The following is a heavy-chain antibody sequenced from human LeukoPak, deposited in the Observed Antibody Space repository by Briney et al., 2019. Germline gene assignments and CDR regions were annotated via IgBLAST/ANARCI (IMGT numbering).Heavy chain of an antibody. CDR2: IYHSGST. V-gene: IGHV4-38-2*01. D-gene: IGHD3-10*01. Sequence: SETLSLTXAVSGYSISSGYYWGWIRQPPGKRLEWIGSIYHSGSTYYNPSLKSRVTISVDTSKNQFSLKLSSVTAADTAVYYCARSIGSGSYYNVAIQHWGQGTLVTVSS. J-gene: IGHJ1*01. CDR1: GYSISSGYY. CDR3: ARSIGSGSYYNVAIQH.